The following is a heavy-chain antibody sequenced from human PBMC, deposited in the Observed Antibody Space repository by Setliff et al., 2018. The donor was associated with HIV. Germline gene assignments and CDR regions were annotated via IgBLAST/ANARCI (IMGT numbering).Heavy chain of an antibody. D-gene: IGHD2-2*01. CDR2: IDPSGGST. CDR3: VMPPGP. V-gene: IGHV3-23*01. J-gene: IGHJ4*02. Sequence: GGSLRLSCVASGFTFSNFGMSWVRQAPGKGLEWVSGIDPSGGSTSYADSVKGRFTISADKSISTAYLQWSSLKASDTAMYYCVMPPGPWGRGTLVTVSS. CDR1: GFTFSNFG.